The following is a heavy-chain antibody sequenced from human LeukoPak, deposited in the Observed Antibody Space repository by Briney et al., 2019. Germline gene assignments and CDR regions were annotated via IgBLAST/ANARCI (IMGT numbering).Heavy chain of an antibody. CDR1: GGSIRSYY. J-gene: IGHJ5*02. Sequence: PSETLSLTCTVPGGSIRSYYWSWIRQPPGKGLEWIGYIYYSGSTNYNPSLKSRVTISVDTSKNQFSLKLSSVTAADTAVYYCAGTVVVVAAMYNWFDPWGQGTLVTVSS. CDR3: AGTVVVVAAMYNWFDP. D-gene: IGHD2-15*01. CDR2: IYYSGST. V-gene: IGHV4-59*01.